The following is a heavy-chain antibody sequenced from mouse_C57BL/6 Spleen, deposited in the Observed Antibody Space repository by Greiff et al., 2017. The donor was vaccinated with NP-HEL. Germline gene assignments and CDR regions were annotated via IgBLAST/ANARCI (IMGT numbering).Heavy chain of an antibody. V-gene: IGHV1-63*01. CDR2: IYPGGGYT. Sequence: VQLVESGAELVRPGTSVKMSCKASGYTFTNYWIGWAKQRPGHGLEWIGDIYPGGGYTNYNEKFKGKATLTADKSSSTAYMQFSSLTSEDSAIYYCARYENGRAWFAYWGQGTLVTVSA. CDR1: GYTFTNYW. J-gene: IGHJ3*01. D-gene: IGHD2-3*01. CDR3: ARYENGRAWFAY.